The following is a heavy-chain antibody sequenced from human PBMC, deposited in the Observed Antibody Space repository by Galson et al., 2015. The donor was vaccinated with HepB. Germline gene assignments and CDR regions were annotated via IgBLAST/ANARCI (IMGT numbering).Heavy chain of an antibody. D-gene: IGHD5-18*01. CDR3: ARLGYSYGFDY. CDR2: IYSGGST. J-gene: IGHJ4*02. CDR1: GFTVSNNY. V-gene: IGHV3-66*01. Sequence: SLRLSCAASGFTVSNNYMSWVRRAPGKGLEWVSVIYSGGSTYYADSVKGRFTISRDNSKNTLYFQMNSLRAEDTAVYYCARLGYSYGFDYWGQGSLVTVSS.